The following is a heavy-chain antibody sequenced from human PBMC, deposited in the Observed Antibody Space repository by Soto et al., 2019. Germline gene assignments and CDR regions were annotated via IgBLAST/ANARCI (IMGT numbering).Heavy chain of an antibody. CDR3: TTDIWPSRQSDY. D-gene: IGHD3-16*01. CDR2: IKGKADGGTT. CDR1: GLTFSNAW. V-gene: IGHV3-15*07. Sequence: VQLVESGGGLVKPGESLRLSCAASGLTFSNAWMNWVRQAPGKGLEWVGHIKGKADGGTTDYAAPVRGRFTISRDDSKNILYLQINSLKTEDTAVYYCTTDIWPSRQSDYWGQGTLVTVSS. J-gene: IGHJ4*02.